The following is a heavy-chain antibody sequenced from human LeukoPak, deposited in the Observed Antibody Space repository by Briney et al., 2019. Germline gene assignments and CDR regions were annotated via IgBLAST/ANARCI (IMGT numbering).Heavy chain of an antibody. D-gene: IGHD1-1*01. V-gene: IGHV3-23*01. J-gene: IGHJ4*02. CDR2: ISGSGDST. CDR1: GFTFSSYA. CDR3: AKETTREYFDY. Sequence: GGSLRLSCAASGFTFSSYAMSWVRQAPGRGLEWVSGISGSGDSTNYADSVKGRFTSSRDNSKNTLFLQMNSLRAEDTAIYYCAKETTREYFDYWGQGSLVTVSS.